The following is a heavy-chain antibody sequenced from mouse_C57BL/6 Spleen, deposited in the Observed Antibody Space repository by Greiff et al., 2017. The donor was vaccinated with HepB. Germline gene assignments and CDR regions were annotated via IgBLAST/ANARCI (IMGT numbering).Heavy chain of an antibody. CDR2: IDPSDSET. V-gene: IGHV1-52*01. Sequence: VQLQQPGAELVRPGSSVKLSCKASGYTFTSYWMHWVKQRPIQGLEWIGNIDPSDSETHYNQKFKDKATLTVDKSSSTAYMQLSSLTSEDAAVYYCARERDDGNFAYWGQGTLVTVSA. CDR1: GYTFTSYW. D-gene: IGHD2-1*01. J-gene: IGHJ3*01. CDR3: ARERDDGNFAY.